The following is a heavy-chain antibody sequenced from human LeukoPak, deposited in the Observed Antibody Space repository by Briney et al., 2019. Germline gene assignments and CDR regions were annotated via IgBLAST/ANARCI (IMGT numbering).Heavy chain of an antibody. CDR3: ARGPGSDY. J-gene: IGHJ4*02. V-gene: IGHV4-39*07. CDR2: IYYSGST. D-gene: IGHD1-14*01. CDR1: GGSISSSSYY. Sequence: PSETLSLTCTVSGGSISSSSYYWGWIRQPPGKGLEWIGSIYYSGSTYYNPSLKSRVTISVDTSKNQFSLKLSSVTAADTAVYYCARGPGSDYWGQGTLVTVSS.